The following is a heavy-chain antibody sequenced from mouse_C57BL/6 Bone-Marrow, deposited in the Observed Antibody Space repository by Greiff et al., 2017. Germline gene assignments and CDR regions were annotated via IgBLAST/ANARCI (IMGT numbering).Heavy chain of an antibody. CDR3: ARLEFDGSSGDWYFDG. J-gene: IGHJ1*03. CDR2: IDPRDGST. Sequence: QVQLQQSGPELVKPGASVKLSCKASGYTFTSYDINWVKQRPGQGLEWIGWIDPRDGSTKYNEKFTGKATLTVDTSSSTAYMELHSLTSEDSAVDFCARLEFDGSSGDWYFDGWGTGTTVTVSS. D-gene: IGHD1-1*01. CDR1: GYTFTSYD. V-gene: IGHV1-85*01.